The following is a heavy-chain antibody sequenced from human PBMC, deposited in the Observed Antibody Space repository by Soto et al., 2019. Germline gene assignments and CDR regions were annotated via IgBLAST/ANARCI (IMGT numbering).Heavy chain of an antibody. CDR1: GGSISSSSYY. CDR2: IYYSGST. D-gene: IGHD3-10*01. V-gene: IGHV4-39*01. Sequence: QLQLQESGPGLVKPSETLSLTCTVSGGSISSSSYYWGWIRQPPGKGLEWIGSIYYSGSTYYNPSLKSRVTISVDTSKNQFSLKLSSVTAADTAVYYCASCKGRYYFGELLTDWFDPWGQGTLVTVSS. CDR3: ASCKGRYYFGELLTDWFDP. J-gene: IGHJ5*02.